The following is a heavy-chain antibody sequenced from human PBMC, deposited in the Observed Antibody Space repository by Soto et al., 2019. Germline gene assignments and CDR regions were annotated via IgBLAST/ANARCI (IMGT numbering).Heavy chain of an antibody. CDR3: ARVMTTATTSDF. J-gene: IGHJ4*02. Sequence: QVQLQESGPGLVKPSGTLSLTCAVSGGSISSTNWWSWVRQPPGKGLEWIGEIFHSGSTNYNPSLKSRVTISAEPSMNQFSLKLSSVTAAETSVYFFARVMTTATTSDFWGQGTLVTVSS. D-gene: IGHD4-17*01. CDR1: GGSISSTNW. CDR2: IFHSGST. V-gene: IGHV4-4*02.